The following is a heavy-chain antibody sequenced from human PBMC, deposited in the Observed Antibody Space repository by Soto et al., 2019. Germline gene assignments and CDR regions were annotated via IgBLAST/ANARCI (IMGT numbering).Heavy chain of an antibody. CDR3: ARVVVVPAAIDRYFDY. J-gene: IGHJ4*02. CDR1: GGSISSSSYY. CDR2: IYYSGST. D-gene: IGHD2-2*01. V-gene: IGHV4-39*07. Sequence: SETLSLTCTVSGGSISSSSYYWGWIRQPPGKGLEWIGYIYYSGSTYYNPSLKSRVTISVDTSKNQFSLKLSSVTAADTAVYYCARVVVVPAAIDRYFDYWGQGTLVTVSS.